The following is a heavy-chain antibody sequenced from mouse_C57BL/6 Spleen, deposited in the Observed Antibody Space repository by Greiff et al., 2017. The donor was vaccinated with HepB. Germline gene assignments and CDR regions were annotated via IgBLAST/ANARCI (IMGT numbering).Heavy chain of an antibody. CDR1: GFNIKDDY. CDR3: TTLTTVDFDY. D-gene: IGHD1-1*01. V-gene: IGHV14-4*01. J-gene: IGHJ2*01. CDR2: IDPENGDT. Sequence: VQLQQSGAELVRPGASVKLSCTASGFNIKDDYMHWVKQSPEQGLEWIGWIDPENGDTEYASKFQGKATITEDTSSNTAYLQLSSLTSEDTAVYYCTTLTTVDFDYWGKGTTLTGSS.